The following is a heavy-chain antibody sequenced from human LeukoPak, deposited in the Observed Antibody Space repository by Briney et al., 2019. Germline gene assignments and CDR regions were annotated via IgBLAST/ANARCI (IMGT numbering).Heavy chain of an antibody. CDR2: INPNSGGT. Sequence: GASVKVSCKASGYTFTGYYMHWVRQAPGQGLELMGWINPNSGGTNYAQKFQGRVTMTRDTSISTAYMELSRLRSDDTAVYYCARDRGTYCSSTSCYSKNWFDPWGQGTLVTVSS. CDR3: ARDRGTYCSSTSCYSKNWFDP. D-gene: IGHD2-2*01. J-gene: IGHJ5*02. CDR1: GYTFTGYY. V-gene: IGHV1-2*02.